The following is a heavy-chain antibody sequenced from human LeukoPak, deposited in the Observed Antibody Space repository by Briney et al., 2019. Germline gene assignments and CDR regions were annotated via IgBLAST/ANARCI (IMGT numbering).Heavy chain of an antibody. V-gene: IGHV4-4*02. CDR3: ARARYYGSGSYYYYYYYMDV. D-gene: IGHD3-10*01. CDR2: IYHSGST. Sequence: SGTLSLTCAVSGGSISSSNWWSWVRQPPGKGLEWIGEIYHSGSTNYNPSLKSRVTISVDKSKNQFSLKLSSVTAADTAVYYCARARYYGSGSYYYYYYYMDVWGKGTTVTVSS. J-gene: IGHJ6*03. CDR1: GGSISSSNW.